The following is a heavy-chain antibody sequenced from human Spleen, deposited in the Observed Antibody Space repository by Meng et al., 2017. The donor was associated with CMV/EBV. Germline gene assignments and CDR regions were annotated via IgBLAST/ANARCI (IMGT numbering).Heavy chain of an antibody. CDR2: ITGSSSSI. V-gene: IGHV3-48*03. CDR1: GLTFNNSE. D-gene: IGHD3-3*01. CDR3: ARAPFTIFGVATYYYYYGMAV. J-gene: IGHJ6*02. Sequence: VGSLRRSCEASGLTFNNSEMNWVREVPGKGLEWVSYITGSSSSIYYADSVKGRFNISRDNAKNSLYLQMNSVRAEDTAIYYCARAPFTIFGVATYYYYYGMAVWGQGTTVTVSS.